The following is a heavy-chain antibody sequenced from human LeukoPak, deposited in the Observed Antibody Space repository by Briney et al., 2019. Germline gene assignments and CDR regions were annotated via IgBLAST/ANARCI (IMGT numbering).Heavy chain of an antibody. J-gene: IGHJ6*02. V-gene: IGHV4-59*01. Sequence: TSETLSLTCTVSGGSISSYYWSWIRQPPGKGLEWIGYIYYSGSTNYNPSLKSRVTISVDTSKNQFSLKLSSVTAADTAVYYCARVIWDYYYYGMDVWGQGTTVTVSS. CDR3: ARVIWDYYYYGMDV. CDR1: GGSISSYY. CDR2: IYYSGST. D-gene: IGHD1-26*01.